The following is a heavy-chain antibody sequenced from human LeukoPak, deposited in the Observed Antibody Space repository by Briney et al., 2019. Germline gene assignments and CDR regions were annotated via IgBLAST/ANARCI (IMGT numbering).Heavy chain of an antibody. CDR3: AKSRNTGGRYYYFDY. J-gene: IGHJ4*02. D-gene: IGHD1-26*01. CDR1: RFTFSSYA. V-gene: IGHV3-23*01. Sequence: GGSLRLSCAASRFTFSSYAMSWVRQAPGKGLEWVSAISGSGGSTYYADSVKGRFTISRDNSKNTLYLQMNSLRVEDTAVYYCAKSRNTGGRYYYFDYWGQGTLVTVSS. CDR2: ISGSGGST.